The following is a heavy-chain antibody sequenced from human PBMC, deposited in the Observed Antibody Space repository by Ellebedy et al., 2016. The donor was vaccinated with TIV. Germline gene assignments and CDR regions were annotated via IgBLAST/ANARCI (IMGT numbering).Heavy chain of an antibody. Sequence: ASVKVSXXASGYTFTSYYMHWVRQAPGQGLEWMGIINPSGGSTSYAQKFQGRVTMTRDTSTSTVYMELSSLRSEDTAVYYCASGYNWNDMGFDYWGQGTLVTVSS. D-gene: IGHD1-20*01. CDR3: ASGYNWNDMGFDY. CDR1: GYTFTSYY. V-gene: IGHV1-46*01. J-gene: IGHJ4*02. CDR2: INPSGGST.